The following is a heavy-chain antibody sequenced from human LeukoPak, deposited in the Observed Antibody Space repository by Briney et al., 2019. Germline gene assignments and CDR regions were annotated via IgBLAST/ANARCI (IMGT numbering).Heavy chain of an antibody. J-gene: IGHJ1*01. CDR2: INPNSGGT. CDR1: GYTFTGYY. D-gene: IGHD2-15*01. V-gene: IGHV1-2*02. CDR3: ARVVVVVVAAPSEYFRH. Sequence: ASVKVSCKASGYTFTGYYMHWVRQAPGQGLERMGWINPNSGGTNYAQKFQGRVTITRDTSISTAYMELSRLRSDDTAVYYCARVVVVVVAAPSEYFRHWGQGTLVTVSS.